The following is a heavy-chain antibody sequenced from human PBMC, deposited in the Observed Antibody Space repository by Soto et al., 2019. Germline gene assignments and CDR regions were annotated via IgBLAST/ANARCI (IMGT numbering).Heavy chain of an antibody. J-gene: IGHJ1*01. CDR1: GFTFSSYA. Sequence: QVQLVESGGGVVQPGRSLRLSCAASGFTFSSYAMHWVRQAPGKGLEWVAVISYDGSNKYYADSVKGRLNISRDNSKNTLYLQMNSLRAEDTAVYYCARSLYYYDSSGGDFQHWGQGTLVTVSS. CDR2: ISYDGSNK. CDR3: ARSLYYYDSSGGDFQH. D-gene: IGHD3-22*01. V-gene: IGHV3-30-3*01.